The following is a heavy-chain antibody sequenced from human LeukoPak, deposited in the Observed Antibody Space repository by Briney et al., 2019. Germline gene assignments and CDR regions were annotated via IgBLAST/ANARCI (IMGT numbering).Heavy chain of an antibody. V-gene: IGHV3-23*01. Sequence: GGSLRLSCAASGFTFSSYAMSWVRQAPGKGLEWVSAISGCDGNTYYADSLQGRFTITRDNSKNTLYLEMNSLRADDPAAYYCARCGSHYWYYWGEGRLVSVSS. CDR1: GFTFSSYA. D-gene: IGHD1-26*01. CDR3: ARCGSHYWYY. CDR2: ISGCDGNT. J-gene: IGHJ4*02.